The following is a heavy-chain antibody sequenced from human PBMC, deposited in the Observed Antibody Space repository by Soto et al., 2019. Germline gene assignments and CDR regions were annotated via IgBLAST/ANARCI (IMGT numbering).Heavy chain of an antibody. J-gene: IGHJ4*02. V-gene: IGHV1-69*13. CDR1: GGTFSSYA. CDR3: ARQASGVGSSNFDY. CDR2: IIPIFGTA. D-gene: IGHD3-10*01. Sequence: SVKVSCKASGGTFSSYAISWVRQAPGQGIEWMGGIIPIFGTANYAQKFQGRVTITADESTSTAYMELSSLRSEDTAVYYCARQASGVGSSNFDYWGQGTLVTVSS.